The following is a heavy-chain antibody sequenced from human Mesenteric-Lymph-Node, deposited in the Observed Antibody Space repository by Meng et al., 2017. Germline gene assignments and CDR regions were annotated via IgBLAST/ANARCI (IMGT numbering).Heavy chain of an antibody. CDR3: NAYTAGGGGLGS. V-gene: IGHV4-34*03. J-gene: IGHJ5*02. D-gene: IGHD3-16*01. CDR1: GGSFSGYY. Sequence: VRLPQGGAALLKPSETLSFPCPVYGGSFSGYYWSWIRQPPGKGLEWIGEINHGGSTNYNPPLKSRVSMSVDPSKNQSSLMLSFVTAADTAVYYCNAYTAGGGGLGSWGQGTLVTASS. CDR2: INHGGST.